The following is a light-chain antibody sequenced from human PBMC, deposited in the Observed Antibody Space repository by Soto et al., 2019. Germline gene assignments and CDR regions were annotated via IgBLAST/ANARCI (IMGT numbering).Light chain of an antibody. CDR1: SSDVGSYHL. CDR2: EGN. V-gene: IGLV2-23*03. J-gene: IGLJ2*01. Sequence: QSALAQPASVSGSPGQSITISCTGTSSDVGSYHLVSWYQQYPGKAPKLMIYEGNKRPSGVSDRFFGSKSGNTASLTISGLQAEDEADYYCCSYAGFSTFVVFGGGTQLTVL. CDR3: CSYAGFSTFVV.